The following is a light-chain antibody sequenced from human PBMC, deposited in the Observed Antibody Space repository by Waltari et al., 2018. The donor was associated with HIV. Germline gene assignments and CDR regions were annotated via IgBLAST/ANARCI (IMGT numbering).Light chain of an antibody. V-gene: IGKV4-1*01. CDR3: HQYFSAPWT. J-gene: IGKJ1*01. CDR1: QSLLYSANNKNY. CDR2: CAS. Sequence: DIVMTQSPDSLAVSLGERATIHCKSSQSLLYSANNKNYLARSHQKPGQPPKLLIYCASTRESVVPNRCRCSGSGPAFTLTLSSLQADYVAFYYCHQYFSAPWTVGQGTKVESK.